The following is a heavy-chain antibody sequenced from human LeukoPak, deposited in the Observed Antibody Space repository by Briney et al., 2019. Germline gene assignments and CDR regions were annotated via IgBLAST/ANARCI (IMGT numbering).Heavy chain of an antibody. D-gene: IGHD2-2*01. CDR2: ISGSGGST. Sequence: GGSLRLSCAASGFTFSSYAMSWVRQAPGKGLEWVSAISGSGGSTYYADSVKGRFTISRDNSKNTLYLQMNGLRAEDTAVYYCAKGTIVVVPAANWYLDYWGQGTLVTVPS. V-gene: IGHV3-23*01. CDR3: AKGTIVVVPAANWYLDY. J-gene: IGHJ4*02. CDR1: GFTFSSYA.